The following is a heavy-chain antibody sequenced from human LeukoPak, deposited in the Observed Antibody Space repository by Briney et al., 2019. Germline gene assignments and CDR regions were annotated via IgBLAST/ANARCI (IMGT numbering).Heavy chain of an antibody. CDR3: AREVYSSSFRFDL. V-gene: IGHV3-7*01. D-gene: IGHD6-13*01. J-gene: IGHJ5*02. Sequence: GGSLRLSCAASGFTFSNYWMTWVRQAPGKGLEWVANIKKDGSEKNYADSVKGRFTISRDNAKNSLYLQMNSLRAEETAVYYCAREVYSSSFRFDLWGQGTLVTVSS. CDR2: IKKDGSEK. CDR1: GFTFSNYW.